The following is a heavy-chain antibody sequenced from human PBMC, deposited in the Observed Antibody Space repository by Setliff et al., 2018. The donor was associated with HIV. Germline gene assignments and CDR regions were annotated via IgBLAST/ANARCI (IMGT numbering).Heavy chain of an antibody. Sequence: ASVKVSCKASGYTFTSYGISWVRQAPGQGLEWMGWISAYNGNTNYEQKLQGRVTMTTDTSTSTAYMELRSLRSDDTAVYYCARARMVTAMAKNWFDPWGQGTLVTVSS. CDR2: ISAYNGNT. D-gene: IGHD2-21*02. CDR1: GYTFTSYG. CDR3: ARARMVTAMAKNWFDP. J-gene: IGHJ5*02. V-gene: IGHV1-18*01.